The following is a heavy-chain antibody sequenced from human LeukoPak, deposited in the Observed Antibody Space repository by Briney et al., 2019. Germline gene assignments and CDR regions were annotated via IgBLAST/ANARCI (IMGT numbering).Heavy chain of an antibody. V-gene: IGHV3-30*02. D-gene: IGHD3-16*01. CDR1: GFTFSSYG. Sequence: GGSLRLSCAASGFTFSSYGMHWVRQAPGKGLEWVAFIRYDGSNKYYADSVKGRFTISRDNSKNTLYLQMNSLRAEDTAVYYCAKDRMGVGLGYWGQGTLVTVSS. J-gene: IGHJ4*02. CDR2: IRYDGSNK. CDR3: AKDRMGVGLGY.